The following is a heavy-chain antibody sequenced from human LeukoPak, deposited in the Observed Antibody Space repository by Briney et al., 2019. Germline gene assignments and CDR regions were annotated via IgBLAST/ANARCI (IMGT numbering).Heavy chain of an antibody. CDR3: ARDLRYIRY. J-gene: IGHJ4*02. V-gene: IGHV3-7*01. CDR2: IKQDGSEK. Sequence: GGSLRLSCAASGFTFSGYWMSWVRQAPGKGLEWVANIKQDGSEKYYVDSVKGRFTISRDNAKNSLYLQMNSLRAEDTAVYYCARDLRYIRYWGQGTLVTVSS. D-gene: IGHD5-18*01. CDR1: GFTFSGYW.